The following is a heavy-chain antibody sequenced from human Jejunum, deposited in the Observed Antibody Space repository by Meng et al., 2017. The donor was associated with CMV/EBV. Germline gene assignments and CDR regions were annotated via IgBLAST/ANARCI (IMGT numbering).Heavy chain of an antibody. CDR1: GFTFSSYG. CDR2: ISSDERYI. V-gene: IGHV3-30*02. D-gene: IGHD1-1*01. CDR3: ARGGGGMFDY. Sequence: CAASGFTFSSYGIHWVRQAPGKGLEWVASISSDERYIFYADSVKGQFTISRDNSKSSLYLLMNSLRTDDTAIYYCARGGGGMFDYWGQGTRVTVSS. J-gene: IGHJ4*02.